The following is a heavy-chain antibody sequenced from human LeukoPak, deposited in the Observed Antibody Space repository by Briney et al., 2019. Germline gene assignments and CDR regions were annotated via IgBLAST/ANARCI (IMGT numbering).Heavy chain of an antibody. J-gene: IGHJ4*02. CDR1: GFTFSSYA. Sequence: GGSLRFSCAASGFTFSSYAISWVRQAPGKGLEWVSGISGSGGSTYYADSVKGRFTISRDNSKKTLYLQMNSLRAEDTAVYYCAKASRNGSGSYYAEYWGQGTLVTVSS. D-gene: IGHD3-10*01. CDR2: ISGSGGST. CDR3: AKASRNGSGSYYAEY. V-gene: IGHV3-23*01.